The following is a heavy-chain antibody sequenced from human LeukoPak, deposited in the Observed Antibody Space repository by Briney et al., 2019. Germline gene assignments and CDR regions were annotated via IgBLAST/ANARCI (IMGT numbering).Heavy chain of an antibody. J-gene: IGHJ3*02. CDR2: ISSSSSYI. D-gene: IGHD2-2*01. CDR1: GFTFSSYS. Sequence: GGSLRLSCAASGFTFSSYSMNWVRQAPGKGLEWVSSISSSSSYIYYADSVKGRFTISGDNAKNSLYLQMNSLRAEDTAVYYCARDLVVPAAITYAFDIWGQGTMVTVSS. V-gene: IGHV3-21*01. CDR3: ARDLVVPAAITYAFDI.